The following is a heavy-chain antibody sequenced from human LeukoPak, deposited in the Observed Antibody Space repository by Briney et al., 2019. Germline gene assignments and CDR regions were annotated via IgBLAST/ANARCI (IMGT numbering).Heavy chain of an antibody. CDR2: IIPIFGTA. D-gene: IGHD3-10*01. CDR3: ARVTMVRGVIHWFDP. Sequence: ASVKVSCKASGGTFSSYAISWVRQAPGQGLEWMGGIIPIFGTANYAQKFQGRVTITADESTSTAYMELSSLRSEDTAVYYCARVTMVRGVIHWFDPWGQGTLVTVSS. V-gene: IGHV1-69*13. J-gene: IGHJ5*02. CDR1: GGTFSSYA.